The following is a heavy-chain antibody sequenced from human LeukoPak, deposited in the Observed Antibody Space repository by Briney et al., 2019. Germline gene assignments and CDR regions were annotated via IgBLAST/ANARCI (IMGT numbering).Heavy chain of an antibody. V-gene: IGHV1-2*02. CDR2: INSNSGGT. CDR1: GYTFTGYY. CDR3: ARAYCSSTGCGWFDP. D-gene: IGHD2-2*01. Sequence: ASVKVSCKASGYTFTGYYMHWVRQAPGQGLEWMGWINSNSGGTNYAQKFQGRVTMTRDTSISTAYMELSRLRSDDTAVYYCARAYCSSTGCGWFDPWGQGTLVTVSS. J-gene: IGHJ5*02.